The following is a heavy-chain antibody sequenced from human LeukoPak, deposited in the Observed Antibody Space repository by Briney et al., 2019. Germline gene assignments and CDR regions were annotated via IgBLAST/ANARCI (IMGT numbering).Heavy chain of an antibody. Sequence: GGSLRLSCAASGFTFSRYSMSWVRQAPGKGLEWVSSITSSSSYIYYADSVKGRFTISRDNAKNSLYLQMNSLRAEDTAVYYCAREAFYDYVWGSYPRLFDYWGQGTLVTVSS. J-gene: IGHJ4*02. CDR2: ITSSSSYI. D-gene: IGHD3-16*02. CDR1: GFTFSRYS. CDR3: AREAFYDYVWGSYPRLFDY. V-gene: IGHV3-21*01.